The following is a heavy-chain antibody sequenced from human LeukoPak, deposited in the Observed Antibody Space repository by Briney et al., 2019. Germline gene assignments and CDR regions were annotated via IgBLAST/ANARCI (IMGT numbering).Heavy chain of an antibody. D-gene: IGHD6-19*01. Sequence: PSETLSLSCAVYGGSFSGYYWGWIRQPPGKGLEWIGTIYYSGSTYYNPSLKSRVTISVDTSKNQFSLKLSSVTAADTAVYYCARVVPMYSSDWYDDYWGQGTLVTVSS. V-gene: IGHV4-34*01. J-gene: IGHJ4*02. CDR2: IYYSGST. CDR3: ARVVPMYSSDWYDDY. CDR1: GGSFSGYY.